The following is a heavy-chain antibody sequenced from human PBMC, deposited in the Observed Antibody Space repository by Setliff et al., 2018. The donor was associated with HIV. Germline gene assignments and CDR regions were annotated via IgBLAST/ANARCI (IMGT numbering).Heavy chain of an antibody. V-gene: IGHV4-39*01. CDR2: IYYSGST. CDR1: GGSIWNYY. D-gene: IGHD4-4*01. J-gene: IGHJ4*02. Sequence: PSETLSLTCTVSGGSIWNYYWSWIRQPPGKGLEWIGTIYYSGSTYYNPSLTSRVTISTDTSKNQFSLKVRSVTAADTAVYYCARQVTAVGYFETAAGSFNYWGPGTLVTVSS. CDR3: ARQVTAVGYFETAAGSFNY.